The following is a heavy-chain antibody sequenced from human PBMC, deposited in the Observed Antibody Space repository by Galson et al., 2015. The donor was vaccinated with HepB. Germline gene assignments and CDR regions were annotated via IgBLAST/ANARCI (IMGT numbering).Heavy chain of an antibody. J-gene: IGHJ6*02. CDR2: TYYRSKWYN. Sequence: CAISGDSVSSNSAAWNWIRQSPSRGLEWLGRTYYRSKWYNDYAVSVKSRITINPDTSKNQFSLRLNSVTPEDTAVYYCARGGSWYKEDYYYYGMDVWGQGTHGTVSS. CDR3: ARGGSWYKEDYYYYGMDV. V-gene: IGHV6-1*01. D-gene: IGHD6-13*01. CDR1: GDSVSSNSAA.